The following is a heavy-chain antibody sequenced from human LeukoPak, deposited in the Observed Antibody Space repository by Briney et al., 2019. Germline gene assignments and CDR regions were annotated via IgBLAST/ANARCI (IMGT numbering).Heavy chain of an antibody. D-gene: IGHD3-10*01. J-gene: IGHJ4*02. Sequence: PGGSLRLSCAASGFTFSSYAMSWVRQAPGKGLEWVSAISGSGGSTYYADSVKGRFTISRDNSKNTLYLQMNSLRAEDTAVYYCYIKRFGELFLDYWGQGTLVTVSS. CDR2: ISGSGGST. CDR3: YIKRFGELFLDY. V-gene: IGHV3-23*01. CDR1: GFTFSSYA.